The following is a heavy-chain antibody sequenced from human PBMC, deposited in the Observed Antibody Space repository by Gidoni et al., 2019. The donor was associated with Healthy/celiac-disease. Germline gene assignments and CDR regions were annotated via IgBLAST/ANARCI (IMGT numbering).Heavy chain of an antibody. J-gene: IGHJ4*02. D-gene: IGHD3-22*01. Sequence: QVQLLESGGGVVQPGRSLRLSCAASGFTFSSYGMHWVRQAPGKGLEWVAVISYDGSNKYYADSVKGRFTISRDNSKNTLYLQMNSLRAEDTAVYYCARDHDSSGYTDYWGQGTLVTVSS. CDR3: ARDHDSSGYTDY. V-gene: IGHV3-30*03. CDR2: ISYDGSNK. CDR1: GFTFSSYG.